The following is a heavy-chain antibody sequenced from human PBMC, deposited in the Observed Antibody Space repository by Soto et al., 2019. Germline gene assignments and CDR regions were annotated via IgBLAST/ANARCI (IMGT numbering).Heavy chain of an antibody. CDR2: VNHSGTT. D-gene: IGHD3-9*01. J-gene: IGHJ4*01. CDR3: AGGTSLTGVLQGDAPDKYYFDY. CDR1: GGSFSDHF. Sequence: KASETLSLTCAVYGGSFSDHFWTWIRQAPGEDLEWIGEVNHSGTTNYKPSLKSRATVSADTSKNQFSLKLRSVTAADTAVYYCAGGTSLTGVLQGDAPDKYYFDYWSQGTLVTVSS. V-gene: IGHV4-34*01.